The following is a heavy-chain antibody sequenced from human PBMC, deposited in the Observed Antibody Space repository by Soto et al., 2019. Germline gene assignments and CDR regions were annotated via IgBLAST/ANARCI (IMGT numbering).Heavy chain of an antibody. CDR3: ARGLHSGGKYLDYGI. Sequence: QVQLVQSGAEVKKPGASVKVSCKASGYTFTHYGITWVRQAPGQGLEWMGWINSLSGDTNYPQKLQGRLTMTTDTSTNTAYIELRNRRSDDTAVYYCARGLHSGGKYLDYGIWGLGTLVTVSS. J-gene: IGHJ2*01. CDR1: GYTFTHYG. CDR2: INSLSGDT. V-gene: IGHV1-18*01. D-gene: IGHD4-17*01.